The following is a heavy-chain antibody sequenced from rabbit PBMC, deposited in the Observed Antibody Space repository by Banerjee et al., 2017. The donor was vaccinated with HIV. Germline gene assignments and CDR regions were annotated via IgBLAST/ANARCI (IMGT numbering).Heavy chain of an antibody. CDR1: GFSFSSSYW. J-gene: IGHJ4*01. CDR2: IDAGSSGST. Sequence: QSLEESGGDLVKPGASLTLTCTASGFSFSSSYWICWVRQAPGKGLEWIACIDAGSSGSTYYANWAKGRFTISKTSSTTVTLQMTSLTAADTATYFCARDVGDSNDARASLNLWGPGTLVTVS. CDR3: ARDVGDSNDARASLNL. V-gene: IGHV1S40*01. D-gene: IGHD2-1*01.